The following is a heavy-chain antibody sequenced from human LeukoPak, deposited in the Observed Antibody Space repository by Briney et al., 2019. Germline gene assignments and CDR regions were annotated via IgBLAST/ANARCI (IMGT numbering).Heavy chain of an antibody. Sequence: PSETLSLTCAVYGGSFSGYYWSWIRQPPGKGLEWIGEINHSGSTNYNPSLKSRVTISVDTSKNQFSLKLSSVTAADTAVYYCARGGAQYYYDSNDRYYFDYWGQGTLVTVSS. D-gene: IGHD3-22*01. J-gene: IGHJ4*02. CDR3: ARGGAQYYYDSNDRYYFDY. CDR2: INHSGST. CDR1: GGSFSGYY. V-gene: IGHV4-34*01.